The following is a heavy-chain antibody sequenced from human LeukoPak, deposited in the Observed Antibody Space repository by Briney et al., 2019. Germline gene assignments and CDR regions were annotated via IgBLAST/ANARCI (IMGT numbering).Heavy chain of an antibody. CDR1: GGSISSRSYY. V-gene: IGHV4-61*02. CDR2: MYSSGSS. J-gene: IGHJ3*02. D-gene: IGHD5-12*01. CDR3: ARRGGAVVATIEDAFDI. Sequence: PSQTLSLTCTVSGGSISSRSYYWSWIRQPAGKGLEWVGRMYSSGSSDYNPSLKSRVTISVDTSKNQFSLSLSSVTAADTAVYYCARRGGAVVATIEDAFDIWGQGTMVTVSS.